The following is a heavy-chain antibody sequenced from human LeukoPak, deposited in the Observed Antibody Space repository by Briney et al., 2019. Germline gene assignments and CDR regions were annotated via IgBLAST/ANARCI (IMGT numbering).Heavy chain of an antibody. J-gene: IGHJ4*02. Sequence: SETLSLTCAVYGGSFSGYYWSWIRQPPGKGLEWIGEINHSGSTNYNPSLKSRVTISVDTSKNQFSLTLTSVTAADTAIYYCAGLRGYKYGFYYWGQGTLVTVSS. CDR2: INHSGST. CDR3: AGLRGYKYGFYY. D-gene: IGHD5-18*01. CDR1: GGSFSGYY. V-gene: IGHV4-34*01.